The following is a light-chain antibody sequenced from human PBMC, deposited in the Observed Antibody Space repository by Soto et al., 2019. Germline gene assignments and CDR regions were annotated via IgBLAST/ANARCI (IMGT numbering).Light chain of an antibody. Sequence: QSALTQPASVSGSPGQSITMSCTGTSSDVGGYNYVSWYQQHPGKAPKLMIYDVTNRPSGVSSRFSGSKSGNTASLTISGLQAEDEADYYCSSYTTSSTWVFGGGTPLTVL. CDR1: SSDVGGYNY. CDR2: DVT. V-gene: IGLV2-14*01. J-gene: IGLJ3*02. CDR3: SSYTTSSTWV.